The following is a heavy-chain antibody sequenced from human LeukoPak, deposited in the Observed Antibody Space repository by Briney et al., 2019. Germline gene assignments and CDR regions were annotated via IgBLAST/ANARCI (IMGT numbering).Heavy chain of an antibody. CDR1: GYTFTSYG. CDR3: ARDLGDDEILRANYYFDY. CDR2: ISAYNGNT. V-gene: IGHV1-18*01. Sequence: ASVKVSCKASGYTFTSYGISWVRQAPGQGLEWMGWISAYNGNTNYAQKLQGGVTMTTDTSASTAYMELRSLRSDDTAVYYCARDLGDDEILRANYYFDYWGQGTLVTVSS. J-gene: IGHJ4*02. D-gene: IGHD3-16*01.